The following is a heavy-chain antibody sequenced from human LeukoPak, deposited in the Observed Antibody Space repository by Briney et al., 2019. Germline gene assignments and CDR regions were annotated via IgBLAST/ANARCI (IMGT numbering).Heavy chain of an antibody. D-gene: IGHD2-8*02. J-gene: IGHJ4*02. V-gene: IGHV3-23*01. CDR3: ASRHCSGENCYAGPLDF. CDR2: ISGSGGTT. Sequence: GGSLRLSCAASGFTFTTYAMSWVRQAPGKGLEWVSAISGSGGTTYDAHSVKGRFTISRDNSKNTLYLQMNSLRAEDTAVYYCASRHCSGENCYAGPLDFWGQGIQVTVSS. CDR1: GFTFTTYA.